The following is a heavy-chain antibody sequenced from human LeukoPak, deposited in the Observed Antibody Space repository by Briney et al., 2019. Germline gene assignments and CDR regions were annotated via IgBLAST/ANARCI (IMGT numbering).Heavy chain of an antibody. J-gene: IGHJ6*02. D-gene: IGHD6-13*01. Sequence: SETLSLTCTVSGGSISSSSYYWGWIRQPPGKGLEWIGEINHSGSTNYNPSLKSRVTISVDTSKNQFSLKLSSVTAADTAVYYCARSSSDSSWDLYYYYYGMDVWGQGTTVTVSS. CDR1: GGSISSSSYY. CDR3: ARSSSDSSWDLYYYYYGMDV. V-gene: IGHV4-39*07. CDR2: INHSGST.